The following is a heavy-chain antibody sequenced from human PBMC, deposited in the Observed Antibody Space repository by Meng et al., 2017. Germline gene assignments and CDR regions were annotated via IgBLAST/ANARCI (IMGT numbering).Heavy chain of an antibody. V-gene: IGHV3-7*01. Sequence: GGCGGGFGEPGGALGRVWGASGFTFWSYWGGWGRQAPGKGVGWVGNKKQGGNEKYYCDPGKGRFTIFQDNPQNSLYLEMNSLGGEETVVYYCGKIWGSGYWGQGTLVTVSS. J-gene: IGHJ4*02. CDR2: KKQGGNEK. CDR3: GKIWGSGY. D-gene: IGHD7-27*01. CDR1: GFTFWSYW.